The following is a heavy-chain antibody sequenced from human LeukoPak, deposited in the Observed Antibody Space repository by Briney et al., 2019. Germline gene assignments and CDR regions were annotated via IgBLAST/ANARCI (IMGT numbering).Heavy chain of an antibody. CDR2: IKQDGSEK. Sequence: GGSLRLACAASGFTFSSYWMSWVRQAPGKGLEWVANIKQDGSEKYYVDSVKGRFTISRDNAKNSLYLQMNSLRAEDTAVYYCARVGALNYYFDYWGQGTLVTVAS. V-gene: IGHV3-7*01. CDR3: ARVGALNYYFDY. J-gene: IGHJ4*02. D-gene: IGHD3-16*01. CDR1: GFTFSSYW.